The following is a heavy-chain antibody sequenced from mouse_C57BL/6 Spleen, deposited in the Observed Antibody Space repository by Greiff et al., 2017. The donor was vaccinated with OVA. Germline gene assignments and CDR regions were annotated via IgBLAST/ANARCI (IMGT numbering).Heavy chain of an antibody. CDR2: INPSDSET. D-gene: IGHD2-1*01. J-gene: IGHJ2*01. Sequence: QVQLQQPGAELVRPGSSVKLSCKASGYTFTSYWMHWVKQRPIQGLEWIGNINPSDSETHYNQKFKDKATLTVDKSSSTAYMQLSSLTSEDSAVYYCARYCGNFYYFDYWGQGTTLTVSS. CDR1: GYTFTSYW. V-gene: IGHV1-52*01. CDR3: ARYCGNFYYFDY.